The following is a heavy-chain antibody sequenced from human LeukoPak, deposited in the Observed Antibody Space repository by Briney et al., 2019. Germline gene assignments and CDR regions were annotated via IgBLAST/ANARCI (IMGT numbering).Heavy chain of an antibody. CDR2: IKQDGSEK. CDR3: ARAPSETGGYYPEYFRH. Sequence: GGSLRLSCAASGFTFSSYLMSWVRQAPGKGLEWVANIKQDGSEKYYADSVKGRFTISRDNAKNTVSLQMNSLRAEDTAVYYCARAPSETGGYYPEYFRHWGQGTLVTVSS. J-gene: IGHJ1*01. V-gene: IGHV3-7*01. CDR1: GFTFSSYL. D-gene: IGHD3-22*01.